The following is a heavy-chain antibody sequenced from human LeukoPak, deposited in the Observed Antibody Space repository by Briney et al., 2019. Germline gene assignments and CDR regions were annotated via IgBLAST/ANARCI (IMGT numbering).Heavy chain of an antibody. CDR2: IIPIFGTA. Sequence: SVKVSCKASGGTSSSYAISWVRQAPGQGLEWMGRIIPIFGTANYAQKFQGRVTITTDESTSTAYMELSSLRSEDTAVYYCAREDSSGYYPGYWGQGTLVTVSS. CDR3: AREDSSGYYPGY. V-gene: IGHV1-69*05. D-gene: IGHD3-22*01. J-gene: IGHJ4*02. CDR1: GGTSSSYA.